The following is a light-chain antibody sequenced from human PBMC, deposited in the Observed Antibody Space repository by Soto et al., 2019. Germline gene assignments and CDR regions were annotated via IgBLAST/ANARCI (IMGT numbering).Light chain of an antibody. CDR1: QTVNNNY. Sequence: ELVLTQSPGTLSLSPGERATLSCRASQTVNNNYLAWYQQIPGQAPRLLIYGISSRATGIPDRFSGSGSGTDFTLTISSLEPEDFATYYCQQRTNWPRTFGQGTKVDI. CDR3: QQRTNWPRT. V-gene: IGKV3D-20*02. CDR2: GIS. J-gene: IGKJ1*01.